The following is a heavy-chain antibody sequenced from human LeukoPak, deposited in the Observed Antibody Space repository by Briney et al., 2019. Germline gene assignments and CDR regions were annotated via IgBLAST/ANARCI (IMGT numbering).Heavy chain of an antibody. D-gene: IGHD1-26*01. Sequence: SVKVSCKASGGTFSSYAISWVRQAPGQGLEWMGGIIPIFGTANYAQKFQGRVTITTDESTSTAYMELSSLRSEDTAVYYCARESGSQGRVFDYWGQGTLVTVSS. V-gene: IGHV1-69*05. CDR3: ARESGSQGRVFDY. CDR2: IIPIFGTA. CDR1: GGTFSSYA. J-gene: IGHJ4*02.